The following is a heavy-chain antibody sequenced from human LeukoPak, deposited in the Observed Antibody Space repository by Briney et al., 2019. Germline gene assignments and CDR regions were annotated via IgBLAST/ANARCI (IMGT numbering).Heavy chain of an antibody. CDR1: GFTFSIYW. CDR3: VRDLGGPRDY. V-gene: IGHV3-74*01. J-gene: IGHJ4*02. D-gene: IGHD1-26*01. CDR2: INPDGSHT. Sequence: GGSLRLSCAASGFTFSIYWMRWVRQPPGKGLVWVSRINPDGSHTNYADSVKGRFTISRDNAKNTLYLQMNSLRAEDTAVHYCVRDLGGPRDYWGQGTLVTVSS.